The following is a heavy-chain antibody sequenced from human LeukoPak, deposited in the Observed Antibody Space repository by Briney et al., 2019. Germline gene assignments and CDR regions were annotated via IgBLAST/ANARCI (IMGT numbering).Heavy chain of an antibody. CDR2: INQDGSEK. J-gene: IGHJ6*02. Sequence: GGSLRLSCAASGFTFSSYWMSWVRQAPGKGLEWVANINQDGSEKYYVDSVKGRFTISRDNAKNSLYLQMNSLRAEDTAVYYCARDAAGSYYGMDVWGQGTTVTVSS. CDR3: ARDAAGSYYGMDV. V-gene: IGHV3-7*01. CDR1: GFTFSSYW. D-gene: IGHD6-19*01.